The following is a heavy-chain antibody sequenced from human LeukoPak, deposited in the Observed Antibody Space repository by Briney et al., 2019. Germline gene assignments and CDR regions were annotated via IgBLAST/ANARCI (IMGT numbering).Heavy chain of an antibody. J-gene: IGHJ4*02. Sequence: PSETLSLTCTVSGGSISVSGYFWVWIRQPPRKGLEWIGSIHYSGTTYYNPYLKSRATISVDTSKNQFSLKLRSVTAADTAVYYCARDSNSRDGYRGWGQGTLVTVSS. V-gene: IGHV4-39*07. D-gene: IGHD5-24*01. CDR2: IHYSGTT. CDR3: ARDSNSRDGYRG. CDR1: GGSISVSGYF.